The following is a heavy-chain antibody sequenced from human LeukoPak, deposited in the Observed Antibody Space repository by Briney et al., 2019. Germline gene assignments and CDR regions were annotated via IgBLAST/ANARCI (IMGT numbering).Heavy chain of an antibody. V-gene: IGHV5-51*01. J-gene: IGHJ3*02. CDR2: IYPGDSDT. D-gene: IGHD5-24*01. Sequence: GESLRISCKGSGYSFTSYWIGWVRQMPGKGLEWMGIIYPGDSDTRYSPSFQGQVTISADKSVSTAYLQWSSLKASDTAMYYCARRRDGYNIFVDAFDIWGQGTMVTVSS. CDR1: GYSFTSYW. CDR3: ARRRDGYNIFVDAFDI.